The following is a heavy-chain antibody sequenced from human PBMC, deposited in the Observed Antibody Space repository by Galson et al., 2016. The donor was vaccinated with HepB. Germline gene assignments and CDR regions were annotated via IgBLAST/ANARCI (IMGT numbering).Heavy chain of an antibody. CDR1: EYIFNSYD. V-gene: IGHV1-8*01. Sequence: SVKVSCKASEYIFNSYDINWVRQATGQGLEWMGWINPNSGNTGYTKKFQGRVMMTRNTSLSTAYMELNSLRSEDTAVYYCAYSSGPYWPDRFDPWGQGTLVTVSS. CDR2: INPNSGNT. J-gene: IGHJ5*02. CDR3: AYSSGPYWPDRFDP. D-gene: IGHD3-22*01.